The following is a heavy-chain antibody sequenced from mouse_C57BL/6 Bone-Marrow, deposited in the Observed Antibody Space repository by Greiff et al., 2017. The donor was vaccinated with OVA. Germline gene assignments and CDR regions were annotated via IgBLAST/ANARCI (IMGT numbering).Heavy chain of an antibody. D-gene: IGHD2-4*01. J-gene: IGHJ3*01. CDR1: GYTFTSYG. CDR3: ARVLRHRFAY. CDR2: IYPRSGNT. V-gene: IGHV1-81*01. Sequence: QVQLKESGAELARPGASVKLSCKASGYTFTSYGISWVKQRTGQGLEWIGEIYPRSGNTYYNEKFKGKATLTADKSSSTAYMELRSLTSEDSAVYFCARVLRHRFAYWGQGTLVTVSA.